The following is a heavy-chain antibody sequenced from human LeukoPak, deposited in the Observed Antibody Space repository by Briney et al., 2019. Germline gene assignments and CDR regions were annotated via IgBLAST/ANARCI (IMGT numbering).Heavy chain of an antibody. CDR2: ISQNGDS. J-gene: IGHJ3*02. V-gene: IGHV4-34*01. CDR1: GGSLSFYY. Sequence: SETLSLTCGVYGGSLSFYYWSWIRQSPGKGLEWIAEISQNGDSNYNPSLKSRVTISLDTSKNQLSLKLNSVTAADTAVYYCARALGAFDIWGQGTMVAVS. CDR3: ARALGAFDI.